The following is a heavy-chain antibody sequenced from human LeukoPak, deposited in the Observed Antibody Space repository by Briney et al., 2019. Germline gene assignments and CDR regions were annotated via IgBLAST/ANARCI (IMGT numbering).Heavy chain of an antibody. Sequence: QPGRSLRLSCSASGFTFSSYAMHWVRQAPGKGLEWVAVISYDGSNKYHADSVKGRFTISRDNSKNTLYLQMNSLRAEDTAVYYCARALQAAIIRAYYYGMDVWGQGTTVTVSS. V-gene: IGHV3-30-3*01. CDR3: ARALQAAIIRAYYYGMDV. J-gene: IGHJ6*02. D-gene: IGHD2-15*01. CDR2: ISYDGSNK. CDR1: GFTFSSYA.